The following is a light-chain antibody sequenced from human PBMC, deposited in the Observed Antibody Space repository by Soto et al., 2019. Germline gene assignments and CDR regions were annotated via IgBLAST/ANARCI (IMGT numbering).Light chain of an antibody. V-gene: IGKV1-39*01. CDR3: QQSFTAPIT. J-gene: IGKJ5*01. Sequence: DIQMTQSPSSLSASVGDRVTVTCRTSQSISNHLNWYQQKPGEAPKLLIYGSSSLHYGVPSRFSGSGSGSAFTLTISSLQPEDSATYYCQQSFTAPITFSQGTRLEIK. CDR1: QSISNH. CDR2: GSS.